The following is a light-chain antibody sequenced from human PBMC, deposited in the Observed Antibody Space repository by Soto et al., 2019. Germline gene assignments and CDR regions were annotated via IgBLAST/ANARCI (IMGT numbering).Light chain of an antibody. Sequence: QSALTQPASVSGSPGQSITISCTGTSSHVGGYNYVSWYQQHPGKAPKLMIYEVSNRPSGVSNRFSGSKSGNTASLTISGLQAEDEGDYYCSSYTSSSTVIFGGGTKVTVL. J-gene: IGLJ2*01. CDR3: SSYTSSSTVI. CDR2: EVS. CDR1: SSHVGGYNY. V-gene: IGLV2-14*01.